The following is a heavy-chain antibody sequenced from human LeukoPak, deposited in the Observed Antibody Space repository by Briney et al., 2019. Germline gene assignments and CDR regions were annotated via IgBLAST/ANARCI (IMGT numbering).Heavy chain of an antibody. Sequence: PSETLSLTCTVSGDSISSYYWSWIRQPPGKGLEWIGYVYYSGSTNYNPSLKSRVTISVDTSKNQFSLKLRSVTAADTAVYYCARDRLLWFGESPTRWFDPWGQGTLVTVSS. CDR2: VYYSGST. V-gene: IGHV4-59*01. CDR3: ARDRLLWFGESPTRWFDP. D-gene: IGHD3-10*01. CDR1: GDSISSYY. J-gene: IGHJ5*02.